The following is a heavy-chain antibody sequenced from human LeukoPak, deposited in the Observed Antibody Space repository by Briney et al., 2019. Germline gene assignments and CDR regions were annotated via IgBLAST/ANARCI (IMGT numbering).Heavy chain of an antibody. CDR2: IYYSGST. Sequence: SETLSLTCTVSGGSISSSSYYWGWIRQPPGKGLEWIGSIYYSGSTYYNPSLKSRVTISVDTSKNQFSLKLSSVTAADTAVYYCARESGYSYGYVFFDYWGQGTLVTVSS. V-gene: IGHV4-39*07. CDR3: ARESGYSYGYVFFDY. J-gene: IGHJ4*02. D-gene: IGHD5-18*01. CDR1: GGSISSSSYY.